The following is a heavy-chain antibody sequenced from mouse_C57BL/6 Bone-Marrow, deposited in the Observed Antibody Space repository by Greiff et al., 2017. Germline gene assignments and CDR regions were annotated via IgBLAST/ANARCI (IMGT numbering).Heavy chain of an antibody. CDR1: GYTFTSYW. D-gene: IGHD2-5*01. Sequence: QVQLQQPGAELVQPGASVKMSCKASGYTFTSYWITWVKQRPGQGLEWIGDIYPGSGSTNYNEKFKSKATLTVDTSSSTAYMQLSSLTSEDSADYYCARPYYSNYWYFDVWGTGTTVTVSS. V-gene: IGHV1-55*01. J-gene: IGHJ1*03. CDR2: IYPGSGST. CDR3: ARPYYSNYWYFDV.